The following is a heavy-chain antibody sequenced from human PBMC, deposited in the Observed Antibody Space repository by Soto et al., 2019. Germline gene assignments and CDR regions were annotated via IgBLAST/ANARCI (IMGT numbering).Heavy chain of an antibody. Sequence: SETLSLTCTVSGGSISSYYWSWIRQPPGKGLEWIGYIYYSGSTYYNPSLKSRVTISVDTSKNQFSLKLNSVTAADTAVYYCMLGSGWKDFDYWGQGTLVTVSS. CDR3: MLGSGWKDFDY. V-gene: IGHV4-59*04. J-gene: IGHJ4*02. D-gene: IGHD3-22*01. CDR2: IYYSGST. CDR1: GGSISSYY.